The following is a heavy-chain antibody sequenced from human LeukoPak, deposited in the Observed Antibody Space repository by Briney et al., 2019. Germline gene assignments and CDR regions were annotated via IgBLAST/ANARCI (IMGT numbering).Heavy chain of an antibody. V-gene: IGHV3-7*01. J-gene: IGHJ6*03. Sequence: TGGSPRLSCVALEFSFETYWMSWVRQAPGKGPEWVANINEDGSEKHYVGSVRGRFTISRDNADNSLHLQMNSLRPEDMAVYYCARGETMDVWGKGTTVTVSS. CDR2: INEDGSEK. CDR1: EFSFETYW. D-gene: IGHD5-24*01. CDR3: ARGETMDV.